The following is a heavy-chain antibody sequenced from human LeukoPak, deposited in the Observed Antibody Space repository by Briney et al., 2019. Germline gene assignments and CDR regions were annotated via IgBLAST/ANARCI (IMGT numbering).Heavy chain of an antibody. CDR3: ARAVRGVIRSLPWFHP. J-gene: IGHJ5*02. D-gene: IGHD3-10*01. Sequence: GASVKVSCKASGYTVTGYYMHWLRQAPGQWLEWMGWINPNSGGTNYAQKFQGRVTMTRDTSISTAYMELSRLRSDDTAVYYCARAVRGVIRSLPWFHPWGQGTLVTVSS. V-gene: IGHV1-2*02. CDR2: INPNSGGT. CDR1: GYTVTGYY.